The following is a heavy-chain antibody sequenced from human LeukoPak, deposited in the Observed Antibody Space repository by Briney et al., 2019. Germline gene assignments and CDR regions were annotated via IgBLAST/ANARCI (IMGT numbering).Heavy chain of an antibody. V-gene: IGHV3-74*01. CDR1: GFTFSSYW. Sequence: GGSLRLSCAASGFTFSSYWMHWVRQAPGKGLVWVSRINIDGNTSNYADSVKGRFTISRDNAKNAVYLQMNSLRVEDTAVYYCARASALATPPFAYWGQGPLVTVSS. CDR2: INIDGNTS. CDR3: ARASALATPPFAY. D-gene: IGHD5-12*01. J-gene: IGHJ4*01.